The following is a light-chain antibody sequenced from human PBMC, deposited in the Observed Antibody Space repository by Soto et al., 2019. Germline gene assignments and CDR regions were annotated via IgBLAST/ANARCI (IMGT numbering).Light chain of an antibody. V-gene: IGLV2-14*01. CDR1: SSDFGGYNY. J-gene: IGLJ3*02. CDR3: SSYSSVTTLWV. CDR2: EVR. Sequence: QSALTQPASVSGSPGQSIPISCTGTSSDFGGYNYVSWYQQHPGKAPKLIIYEVRNRPSGVSNRFSGSKSGNTASLTVSGLQAEDEADYYCSSYSSVTTLWVFGGGTQLTVL.